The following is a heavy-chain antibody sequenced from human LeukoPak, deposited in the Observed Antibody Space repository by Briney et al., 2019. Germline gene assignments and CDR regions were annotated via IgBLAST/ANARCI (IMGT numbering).Heavy chain of an antibody. J-gene: IGHJ5*02. CDR1: GFSFSINS. CDR2: ISESGHRT. V-gene: IGHV3-23*01. CDR3: GKNSYVGVNWFDP. Sequence: PGGSLRLSCAASGFSFSINSMAWVRQAPGKGLEWVSAISESGHRTFYADSVKGRFTIARDNSKNMVYLEMNSLKVEDTAVYYCGKNSYVGVNWFDPRGQGTLVTASS. D-gene: IGHD1-26*01.